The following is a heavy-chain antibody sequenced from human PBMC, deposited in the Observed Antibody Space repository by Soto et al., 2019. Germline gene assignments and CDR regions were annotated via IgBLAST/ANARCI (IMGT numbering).Heavy chain of an antibody. V-gene: IGHV4-39*01. CDR2: IYYSGST. D-gene: IGHD3-22*01. J-gene: IGHJ6*02. Sequence: PSETLSLTCTVSGGSISSSSYYWGWIRQPPGKGLEWIGSIYYSGSTYYNPSLKSRVTISVDTSKNQFSLKLSSVTAADTAVYYWARHLPPPHSSGYYYHYYYYGMDVWGQGTMVTVSS. CDR1: GGSISSSSYY. CDR3: ARHLPPPHSSGYYYHYYYYGMDV.